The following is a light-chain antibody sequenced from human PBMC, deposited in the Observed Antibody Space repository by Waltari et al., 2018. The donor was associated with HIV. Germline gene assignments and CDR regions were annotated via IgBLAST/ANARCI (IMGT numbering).Light chain of an antibody. J-gene: IGLJ3*02. Sequence: YVLTQPPSVSVAPGEMARLTCWGNNTGNTGVHLYQLKSGQAPLLVIFDNVDRPSRITERFSGSISGFTATLAISRVEPGDEAVYYCQVWDRPSDQWVFGGGTTLIV. V-gene: IGLV3-21*01. CDR2: DNV. CDR3: QVWDRPSDQWV. CDR1: NTGNTG.